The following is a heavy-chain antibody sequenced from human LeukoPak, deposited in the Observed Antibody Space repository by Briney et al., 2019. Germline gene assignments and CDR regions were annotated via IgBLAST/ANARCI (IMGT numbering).Heavy chain of an antibody. D-gene: IGHD3/OR15-3a*01. CDR3: AKGRWTLDY. J-gene: IGHJ4*02. Sequence: GGSLRLSCAVSGFTFSSYAMSWVRQAPGKGLEWVSALSGSGGRTYYADSVKGRFTISRDNSKNTLYLQMNSLRADDTAVYYCAKGRWTLDYWGQGTLVTVSS. CDR2: LSGSGGRT. CDR1: GFTFSSYA. V-gene: IGHV3-23*01.